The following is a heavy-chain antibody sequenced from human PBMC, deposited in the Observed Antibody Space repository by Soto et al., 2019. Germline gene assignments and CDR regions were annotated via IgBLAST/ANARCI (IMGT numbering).Heavy chain of an antibody. CDR3: AADSAVVVAATGY. J-gene: IGHJ4*02. V-gene: IGHV1-58*01. D-gene: IGHD2-15*01. Sequence: SVKVSCKASGFTFTSSAVQWVRQTRGQRLEWIGWIVVGSGNTNYAQKFQERVSITRDMSTSTAYMELSSLRSEDTAVYYCAADSAVVVAATGYWGQGTLVTSPQ. CDR1: GFTFTSSA. CDR2: IVVGSGNT.